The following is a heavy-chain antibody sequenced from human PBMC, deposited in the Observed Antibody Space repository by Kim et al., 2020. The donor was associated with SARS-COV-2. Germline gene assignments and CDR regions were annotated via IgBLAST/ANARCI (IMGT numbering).Heavy chain of an antibody. V-gene: IGHV3-64*01. D-gene: IGHD6-13*01. Sequence: GGSLRLSCAASGFTFSSYAMHWVRQAPGKGLEYVSAISSNGGSTYYANSVKGRFTISRDNSKNTLYLQMGSLRAEDMAVYYCARGLSSWYEGDYWGQGT. CDR1: GFTFSSYA. CDR3: ARGLSSWYEGDY. J-gene: IGHJ4*02. CDR2: ISSNGGST.